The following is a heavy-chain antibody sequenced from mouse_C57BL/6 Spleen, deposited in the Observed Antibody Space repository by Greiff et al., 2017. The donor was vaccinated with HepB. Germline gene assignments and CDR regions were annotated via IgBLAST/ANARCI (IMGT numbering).Heavy chain of an antibody. Sequence: EVKLVDSGGGLVKPGGSLKLSCAASGFTFSDYGMHWVRQAPEKGLEWVAYISSGSSTIYYADTVKGRFTISRDNAKNTLFLQMTSLRSEDTAMYYCARDYYDYPWYFDVWGTGTTVTVSS. CDR1: GFTFSDYG. J-gene: IGHJ1*03. D-gene: IGHD2-4*01. CDR3: ARDYYDYPWYFDV. CDR2: ISSGSSTI. V-gene: IGHV5-17*01.